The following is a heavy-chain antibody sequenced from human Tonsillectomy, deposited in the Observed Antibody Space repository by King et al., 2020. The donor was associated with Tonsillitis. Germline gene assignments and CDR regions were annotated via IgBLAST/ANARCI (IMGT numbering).Heavy chain of an antibody. CDR3: ARYVSGSFDY. J-gene: IGHJ4*02. V-gene: IGHV4-39*01. CDR1: GGSIGSSDHF. CDR2: MYDSGAI. D-gene: IGHD1-26*01. Sequence: QLQESGPGVVKPSETLSLTCTVSGGSIGSSDHFWAWIRQPPGKGLEWIGYMYDSGAIFYNPSLKRRITISGGASENRFSLKLSSVTAADTAVYFCARYVSGSFDYWGQGALVTVSS.